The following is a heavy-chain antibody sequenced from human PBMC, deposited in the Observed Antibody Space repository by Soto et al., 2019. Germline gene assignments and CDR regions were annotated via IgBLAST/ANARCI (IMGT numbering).Heavy chain of an antibody. D-gene: IGHD6-19*01. CDR2: LYSGST. Sequence: LSLTCTVSGVSISSKNFYWGWIRQSPGKGLEWIGTLYSGSTFSSLSLKNRVTISVDTSKNQVSLKLRSVAAADTAIYYCATTRGIAVGGSFDYWGQGIQVTVSS. J-gene: IGHJ4*02. V-gene: IGHV4-39*01. CDR1: GVSISSKNFY. CDR3: ATTRGIAVGGSFDY.